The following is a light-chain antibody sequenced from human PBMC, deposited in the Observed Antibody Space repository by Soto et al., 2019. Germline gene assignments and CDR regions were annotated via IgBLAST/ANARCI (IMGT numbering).Light chain of an antibody. CDR3: SSYTSTNHVV. V-gene: IGLV2-14*01. CDR1: SSDVGGYNY. J-gene: IGLJ2*01. Sequence: QSALTQPASVPGSPGQSITISCTGTSSDVGGYNYVSWYQQHPGKAPKLVIYEVTKRPSGVSNRFSGSKSGNTASLTISGLQAEDETDYYCSSYTSTNHVVFGGGTKLTVL. CDR2: EVT.